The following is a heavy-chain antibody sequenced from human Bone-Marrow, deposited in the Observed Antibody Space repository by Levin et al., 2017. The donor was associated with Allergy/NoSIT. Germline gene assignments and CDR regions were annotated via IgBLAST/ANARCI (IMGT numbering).Heavy chain of an antibody. Sequence: GGSLRLSCAASGFIVSSSYMNWVRQAPGKGLEWVSVIYSGGNTYYAESAKGRFTISRDSSNNTLYLQMNSLRADDTAVYYCAKEDSYIWGSYRSMDVWGQGTTVTVSS. D-gene: IGHD3-16*02. J-gene: IGHJ6*02. V-gene: IGHV3-53*01. CDR3: AKEDSYIWGSYRSMDV. CDR1: GFIVSSSY. CDR2: IYSGGNT.